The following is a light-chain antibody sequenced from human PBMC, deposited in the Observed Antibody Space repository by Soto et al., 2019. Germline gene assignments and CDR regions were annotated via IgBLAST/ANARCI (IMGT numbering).Light chain of an antibody. J-gene: IGKJ1*01. V-gene: IGKV4-1*01. CDR2: WAS. CDR3: QQYYSSPRT. Sequence: DIVLTQSPDSLGVSVVERATINCKSSQSVLYSPNNKNYLGWYQKKPGQPPKLLIYWASTRESGVPDRFSGSGSGTDFTLTISSLQAEDVAVYYCQQYYSSPRTFGQGTKVEIK. CDR1: QSVLYSPNNKNY.